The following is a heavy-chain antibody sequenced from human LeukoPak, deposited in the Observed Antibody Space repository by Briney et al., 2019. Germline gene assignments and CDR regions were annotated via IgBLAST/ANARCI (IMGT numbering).Heavy chain of an antibody. J-gene: IGHJ1*01. D-gene: IGHD3-9*01. CDR2: ITNSGTTI. CDR1: GGSISSSNW. CDR3: ARDGHYDILTGYFQD. V-gene: IGHV3-11*01. Sequence: PSGTLSLTCAVSGGSISSSNWWSWVRQAPGKGLEWVSYITNSGTTIYYADSVKGRFTISRDNAKNSLYLQMNSLRAEDTAVYYCARDGHYDILTGYFQDWGQGTLVTVSS.